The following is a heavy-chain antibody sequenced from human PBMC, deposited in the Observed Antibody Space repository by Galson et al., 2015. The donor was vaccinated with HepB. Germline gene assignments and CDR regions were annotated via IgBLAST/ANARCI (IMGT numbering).Heavy chain of an antibody. CDR2: VYYSGDT. D-gene: IGHD5-24*01. V-gene: IGHV4-39*01. Sequence: ETLSLTCGVSGGSIRSRNYYWDWIRQTPGKGLEWIGSVYYSGDTWYNPSVKGRVTIVVDTSKNQFSLNLSPATAADTALYYCARHLASVTQGVEPCDHWGQGILVTVSS. CDR3: ARHLASVTQGVEPCDH. J-gene: IGHJ4*02. CDR1: GGSIRSRNYY.